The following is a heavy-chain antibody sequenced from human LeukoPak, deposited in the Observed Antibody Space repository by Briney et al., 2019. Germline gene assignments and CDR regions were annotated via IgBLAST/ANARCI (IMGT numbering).Heavy chain of an antibody. Sequence: GGSLRLSCAASGFPFSDYVMHWVRQAPGKGLDWVAVILENGSYQYYADSVKGRFTISRDNSKNTLFLQMNSLRDEDTAIYYCARVQGGGFRTADYWGQGTLVAVSS. CDR3: ARVQGGGFRTADY. CDR2: ILENGSYQ. V-gene: IGHV3-30*19. J-gene: IGHJ4*02. D-gene: IGHD1-14*01. CDR1: GFPFSDYV.